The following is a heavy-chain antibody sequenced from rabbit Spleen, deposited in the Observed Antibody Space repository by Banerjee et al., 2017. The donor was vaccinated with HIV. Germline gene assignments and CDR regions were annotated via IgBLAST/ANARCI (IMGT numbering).Heavy chain of an antibody. CDR3: ARDTGSSFSSYGMDL. CDR1: GISFSSSYY. CDR2: IYGGGTGTT. J-gene: IGHJ6*01. Sequence: QSLEESGGDLVKPGASLTLTCTASGISFSSSYYMSWVRQAPGKGLEWIACIYGGGTGTTYYASWANGRFTISKTSSTTVTLQMTSLTAADTATYFCARDTGSSFSSYGMDLWGPGTLVTVS. D-gene: IGHD8-1*01. V-gene: IGHV1S40*01.